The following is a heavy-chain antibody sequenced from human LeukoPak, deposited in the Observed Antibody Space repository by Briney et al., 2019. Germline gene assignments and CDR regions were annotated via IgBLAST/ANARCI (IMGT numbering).Heavy chain of an antibody. CDR1: GGSISSYY. CDR2: IYTRGST. V-gene: IGHV4-4*09. J-gene: IGHJ6*03. D-gene: IGHD5-12*01. CDR3: QRIVNVDIDPPYHYYYYMDV. Sequence: SETLSLTCTVSGGSISSYYWSWIRQPPGKGLEGIGYIYTRGSTNYNPSLKSRLTIPVHTPKPHFSLKLISVPAADTAVYYCQRIVNVDIDPPYHYYYYMDVWGKGTTVTVSS.